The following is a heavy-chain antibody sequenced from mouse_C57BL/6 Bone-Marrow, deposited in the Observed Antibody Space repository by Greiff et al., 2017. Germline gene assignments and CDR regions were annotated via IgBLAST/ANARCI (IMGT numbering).Heavy chain of an antibody. V-gene: IGHV3-6*01. D-gene: IGHD3-3*01. Sequence: EVHLVESGPGLVKPSQSLSLTCSVTGYSITSGYYWNWIRQFPGNKLEWMGYISYDGSNNYNPSLKNRISITRDTSKNQFFLKLNSVTTEDTATYYCARGQRGFAYWGQGTLVTVSA. CDR3: ARGQRGFAY. CDR2: ISYDGSN. CDR1: GYSITSGYY. J-gene: IGHJ3*01.